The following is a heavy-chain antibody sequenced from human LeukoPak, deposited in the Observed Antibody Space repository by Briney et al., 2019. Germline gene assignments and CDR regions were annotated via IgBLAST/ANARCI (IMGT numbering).Heavy chain of an antibody. Sequence: GGSLRLSCAASGFTFSSHGMHWVRQAPGKGLEWVAVIWYDGSNKYYADSVKGRFTISRDNSKNTLYLQMNSLRAEDTAVYYCARETVDTAMVLDYWGQGTLVTVSS. V-gene: IGHV3-33*01. CDR3: ARETVDTAMVLDY. CDR2: IWYDGSNK. J-gene: IGHJ4*02. CDR1: GFTFSSHG. D-gene: IGHD5-18*01.